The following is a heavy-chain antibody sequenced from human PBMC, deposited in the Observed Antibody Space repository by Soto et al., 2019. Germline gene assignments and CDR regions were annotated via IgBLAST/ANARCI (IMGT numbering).Heavy chain of an antibody. V-gene: IGHV3-23*01. J-gene: IGHJ1*01. CDR1: GFTFSSYA. D-gene: IGHD2-15*01. Sequence: EVQLLGSGGGLVQPGGSLTLSCAASGFTFSSYAMGWVRQAPGKGLEWVATIGGSGVDTYYADSVKGRFTISRDNSKNTLYGQMNSLRAEDTAVYYCAKDDSGGSYFQYWGQGTLVTVSS. CDR2: IGGSGVDT. CDR3: AKDDSGGSYFQY.